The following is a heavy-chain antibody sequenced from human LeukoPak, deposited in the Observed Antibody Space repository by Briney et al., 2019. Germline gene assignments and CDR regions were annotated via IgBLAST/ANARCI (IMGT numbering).Heavy chain of an antibody. D-gene: IGHD1-26*01. CDR2: ISFSSTYI. J-gene: IGHJ4*02. CDR1: GFTFSSYN. Sequence: GGSLRLSCAASGFTFSSYNMNWVRQAPGKGLEWVSSISFSSTYIYYADSVKGRFTISRDNSKNTLYLQMNSLRAEDTAIYYCAKSRGSYWVPEFDYWGQGTLVTVSS. V-gene: IGHV3-21*04. CDR3: AKSRGSYWVPEFDY.